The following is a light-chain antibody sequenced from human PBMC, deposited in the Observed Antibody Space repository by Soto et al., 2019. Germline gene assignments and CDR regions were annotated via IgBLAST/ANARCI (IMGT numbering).Light chain of an antibody. V-gene: IGLV1-47*01. CDR2: RHN. Sequence: QSVLTQPPSASGTPGQRVTISCSGSSSNIGSNYVFWYQQLPGTAPKLLIYRHNQRPSGVPDRFSGSKSGTSTSLAISGLRSEAEADYYCAAWDDSLSGYVLGTGTKVTVL. CDR3: AAWDDSLSGYV. CDR1: SSNIGSNY. J-gene: IGLJ1*01.